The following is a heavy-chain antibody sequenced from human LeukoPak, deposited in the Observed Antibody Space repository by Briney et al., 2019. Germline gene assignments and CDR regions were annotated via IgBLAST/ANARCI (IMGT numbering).Heavy chain of an antibody. J-gene: IGHJ4*02. CDR2: INPNSGGT. Sequence: ASVKVSCKASGYTFTGYYMHWVRQAPGQGLEWMGWINPNSGGTNYAQKFQGRVTMTRDTSISTAYMELSRLRSDDTAVYYCARRLSRLSHQFDYWGQGTPVTVSS. CDR1: GYTFTGYY. CDR3: ARRLSRLSHQFDY. V-gene: IGHV1-2*02. D-gene: IGHD2/OR15-2a*01.